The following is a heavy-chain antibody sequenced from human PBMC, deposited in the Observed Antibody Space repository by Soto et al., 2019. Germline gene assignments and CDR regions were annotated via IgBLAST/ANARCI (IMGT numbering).Heavy chain of an antibody. CDR2: ISYDGSNK. V-gene: IGHV3-30-3*01. Sequence: GGSLRLSCAASGFTFSSYAMHWVRQAPGKGLEWVAVISYDGSNKYYADSVKGRFTTSRDNSKNTLYLQMNSLRAEDTAVYYCASFAIAARPPYYYYGMDVWGQGTTVTVSS. J-gene: IGHJ6*02. D-gene: IGHD6-6*01. CDR3: ASFAIAARPPYYYYGMDV. CDR1: GFTFSSYA.